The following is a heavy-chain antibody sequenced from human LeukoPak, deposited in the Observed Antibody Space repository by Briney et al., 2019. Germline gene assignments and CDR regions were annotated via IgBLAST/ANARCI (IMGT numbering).Heavy chain of an antibody. Sequence: PSETLSLTCTVSGGSISSDDSSWNWIRQPPGKGLEWIGYIYDSESTNYNPSLKSRVTISVDTSKNQFSLKLSSVTAADTAVYYCARGLSGSYQIDYWGQGTLVTVSS. CDR2: IYDSEST. CDR3: ARGLSGSYQIDY. V-gene: IGHV4-61*08. D-gene: IGHD1-26*01. CDR1: GGSISSDDSS. J-gene: IGHJ4*02.